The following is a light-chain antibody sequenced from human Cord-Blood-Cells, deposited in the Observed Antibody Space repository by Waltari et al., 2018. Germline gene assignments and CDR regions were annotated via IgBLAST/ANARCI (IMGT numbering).Light chain of an antibody. CDR3: QQYDNLPPYS. V-gene: IGKV1-33*01. CDR1: QDISNY. Sequence: DIQMTQSPSSLSASVGDRDTITCQSSQDISNYLNWYQQKPGKAPKLLIYDASNLETGVPSRFSGSGSGTDFTFPISSLQPEDIATYYCQQYDNLPPYSFGQGTKLEIK. CDR2: DAS. J-gene: IGKJ2*03.